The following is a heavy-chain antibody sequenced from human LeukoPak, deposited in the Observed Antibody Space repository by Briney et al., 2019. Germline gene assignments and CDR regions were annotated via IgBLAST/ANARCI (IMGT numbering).Heavy chain of an antibody. V-gene: IGHV4-59*01. CDR2: IYYSGST. J-gene: IGHJ4*02. CDR1: GGSISSYY. CDR3: ARGGYYDILTGYSHDYFDY. D-gene: IGHD3-9*01. Sequence: SETLSLTCTVSGGSISSYYWSWIRQPPGKGLEWIRYIYYSGSTNYNPSLKSRVTISVDTSKSQFSLKLSSVTAADTAVYYCARGGYYDILTGYSHDYFDYWGQGTLVTVSS.